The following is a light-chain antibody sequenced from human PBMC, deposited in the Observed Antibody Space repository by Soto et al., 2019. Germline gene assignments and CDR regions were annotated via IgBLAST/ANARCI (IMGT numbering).Light chain of an antibody. CDR1: SSNIGAGYD. CDR2: GNS. Sequence: HSVLTQPPSVSWAPGQRVTISCTGSSSNIGAGYDVHWYQQLPGTAPKLLIYGNSNRPSGVPDRFSGSKSGTSASLAITGLRAEDEADYYCQSYDSSLSGWVFGGGTKLTVL. CDR3: QSYDSSLSGWV. V-gene: IGLV1-40*01. J-gene: IGLJ3*02.